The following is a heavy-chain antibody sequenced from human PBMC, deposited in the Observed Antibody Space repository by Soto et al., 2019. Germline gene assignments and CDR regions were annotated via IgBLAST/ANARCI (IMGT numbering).Heavy chain of an antibody. J-gene: IGHJ3*02. Sequence: EVQLVESGGDLVQPGGSLSLSCAASGFTFSGHWMHWVRQVPGKGLEWVSRINTDGGSSAYADSVKGRFAIPRDNAKNTLYLQMNGLSAEDTAVYYCAREAGYCSRTSCYRRAFDTWGQGTTVTVSS. CDR2: INTDGGSS. CDR3: AREAGYCSRTSCYRRAFDT. D-gene: IGHD2-2*01. V-gene: IGHV3-74*03. CDR1: GFTFSGHW.